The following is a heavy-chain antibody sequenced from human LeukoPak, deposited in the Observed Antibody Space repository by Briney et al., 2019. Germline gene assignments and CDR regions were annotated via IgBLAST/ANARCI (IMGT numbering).Heavy chain of an antibody. J-gene: IGHJ4*02. CDR2: IYNSGST. D-gene: IGHD3-22*01. CDR1: GGSISSYY. CDR3: ARDMADSSGYYTPFDY. Sequence: SETLSLTCTVSGGSISSYYWSWIRQPPGEGLEYIGYIYNSGSTNYHPSLKSRVTISVDTSKNQFSLRLSSVTAADTAVYYCARDMADSSGYYTPFDYWGQGTLVTVSS. V-gene: IGHV4-59*12.